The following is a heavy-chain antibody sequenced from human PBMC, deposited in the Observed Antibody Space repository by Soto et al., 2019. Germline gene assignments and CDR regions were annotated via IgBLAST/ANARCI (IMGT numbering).Heavy chain of an antibody. J-gene: IGHJ4*02. CDR3: ARQSPIAAALTY. V-gene: IGHV4-39*01. D-gene: IGHD6-13*01. CDR2: IYYSGST. CDR1: GGSISSSSYY. Sequence: NPSETLSLTCTVSGGSISSSSYYWGWIRQPPGKGLEWFGSIYYSGSTYYNPSLKSRVTISVDTSKNQFSLKLSSVTAADTAVYYCARQSPIAAALTYWGQGTLVTVSS.